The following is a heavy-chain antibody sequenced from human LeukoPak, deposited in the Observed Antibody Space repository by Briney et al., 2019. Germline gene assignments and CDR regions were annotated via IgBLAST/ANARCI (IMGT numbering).Heavy chain of an antibody. CDR1: GFTLNKYS. D-gene: IGHD4-17*01. CDR2: ITGDGSDQ. Sequence: PGGSLRLSCEASGFTLNKYSMHWVRQAPGKGLVWVSRITGDGSDQAYADSVKGRFTVSRDDAKNILFLQMTSLRVEDTAIYYCARDAYTTTSNWLDPWGQGTLVSVSS. V-gene: IGHV3-74*01. J-gene: IGHJ5*02. CDR3: ARDAYTTTSNWLDP.